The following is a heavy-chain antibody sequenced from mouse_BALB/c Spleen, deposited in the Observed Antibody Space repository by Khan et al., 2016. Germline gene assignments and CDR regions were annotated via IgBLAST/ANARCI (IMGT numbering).Heavy chain of an antibody. CDR2: IDPANGNT. J-gene: IGHJ1*01. CDR3: ARPLLLGSSYWYFDV. Sequence: VQLKESGAELVKPGASVKLSCTASGFNIKDTYMHWVKQRPEQGLEWIGRIDPANGNTKYDPKFQGKATITADTSSNTAYLQLSSLTSEDTAVYYAARPLLLGSSYWYFDVWGAGTTVTVSS. D-gene: IGHD1-1*01. V-gene: IGHV14-3*02. CDR1: GFNIKDTY.